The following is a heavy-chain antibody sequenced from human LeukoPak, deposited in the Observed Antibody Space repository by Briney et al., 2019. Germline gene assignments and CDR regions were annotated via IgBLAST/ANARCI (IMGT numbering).Heavy chain of an antibody. D-gene: IGHD3-10*01. CDR1: EFTFSSYA. V-gene: IGHV3-23*01. Sequence: PGGSLRLSCAASEFTFSSYAMSWVRQAPGKGLEWVSAISGSGGSTYYADSVKGRFTISRDNSKNTLYLQMNSLRAEDTAVYYCATARGFGELLSYYYYYYDMDVWGQGTTVTVSS. J-gene: IGHJ6*02. CDR3: ATARGFGELLSYYYYYYDMDV. CDR2: ISGSGGST.